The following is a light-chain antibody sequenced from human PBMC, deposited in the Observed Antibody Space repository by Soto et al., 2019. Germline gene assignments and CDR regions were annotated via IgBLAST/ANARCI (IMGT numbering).Light chain of an antibody. CDR1: SGRIASND. CDR2: EDN. V-gene: IGLV6-57*04. CDR3: QSYDRSTVV. Sequence: NFMLTQPHSVSESPGKTVSISCTRSSGRIASNDVQWYQQRPGSAPTTVIYEDNQRPSGLPDRFSGSTDGSSNSASLTIFGLQTEDEADYYCQSYDRSTVVFGGGTKLTV. J-gene: IGLJ2*01.